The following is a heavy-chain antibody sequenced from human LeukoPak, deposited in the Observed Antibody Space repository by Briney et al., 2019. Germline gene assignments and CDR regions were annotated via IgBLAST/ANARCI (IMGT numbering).Heavy chain of an antibody. D-gene: IGHD2-21*01. J-gene: IGHJ5*02. V-gene: IGHV3-49*03. CDR3: TRDPVYCGGDCFGP. Sequence: GRSLRLSCTVSGFTLGVYATSWFRQAPGKGREWVGFIRSKADGGTTEYAASVKGRFTISRDDSNSIAYLQMNSLKTQDTGVYYCTRDPVYCGGDCFGPWGQGTLVTVSS. CDR1: GFTLGVYA. CDR2: IRSKADGGTT.